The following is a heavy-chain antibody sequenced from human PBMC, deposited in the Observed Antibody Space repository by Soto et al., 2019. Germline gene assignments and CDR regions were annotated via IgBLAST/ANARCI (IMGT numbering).Heavy chain of an antibody. D-gene: IGHD6-19*01. CDR3: SRGSSGQYL. Sequence: QVQLQESGPGLVKPPETLSLTCTVSGASVSNKYWSWLRQPPGKRLEWMGYIHDSGSSSYNPSLESRVTISLDTSKNPFSLKLTSVTAADTAVYFWSRGSSGQYLWGRGILVTVSS. CDR1: GASVSNKY. V-gene: IGHV4-59*02. CDR2: IHDSGSS. J-gene: IGHJ5*02.